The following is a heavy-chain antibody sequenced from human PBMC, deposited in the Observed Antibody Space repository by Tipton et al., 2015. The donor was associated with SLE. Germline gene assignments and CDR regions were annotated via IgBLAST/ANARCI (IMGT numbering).Heavy chain of an antibody. CDR1: GGSISSYY. V-gene: IGHV4-4*07. Sequence: TLSFTCTVSGGSISSYYWSWIRQPAGKGLEWIGRIYTSGSTNYNPSLKSRVTMSVDTSKNQFSLKLSSVTAADTAVYYCARDLASNHPLYYYGMDVWGKGTTVTVSS. CDR2: IYTSGST. J-gene: IGHJ6*04. D-gene: IGHD4-11*01. CDR3: ARDLASNHPLYYYGMDV.